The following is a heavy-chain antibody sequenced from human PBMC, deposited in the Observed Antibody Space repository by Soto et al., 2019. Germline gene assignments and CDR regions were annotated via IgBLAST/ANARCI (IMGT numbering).Heavy chain of an antibody. CDR3: ARGGPITIFGVVIKPDWFDH. CDR2: INHSGST. J-gene: IGHJ5*02. Sequence: KPXETLSLTCAVDGWSFSGYCRSWIRQPPGKGLDWIGEINHSGSTNYNPSLKSRVTISVDTSKNQFSLKLSSVTAADTAVYYCARGGPITIFGVVIKPDWFDHRGQGTLVTVSS. V-gene: IGHV4-34*01. D-gene: IGHD3-3*01. CDR1: GWSFSGYC.